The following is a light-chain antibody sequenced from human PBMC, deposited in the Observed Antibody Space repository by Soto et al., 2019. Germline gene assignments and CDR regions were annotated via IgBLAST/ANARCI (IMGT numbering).Light chain of an antibody. J-gene: IGKJ2*01. CDR3: QQYNDFQYT. V-gene: IGKV1-5*03. CDR2: KAT. CDR1: QSIGSG. Sequence: DIQMTQSPSTLSASVGYGVTITCRASQSIGSGLAWYQQRPGKAPKLLIYKATNLQEGVPSRFSGRGSGTDFSLTISSLQPVDSATYYCQQYNDFQYTFGQGTKLEI.